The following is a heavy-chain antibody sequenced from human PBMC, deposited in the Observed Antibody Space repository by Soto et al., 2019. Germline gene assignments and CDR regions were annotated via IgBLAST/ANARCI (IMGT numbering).Heavy chain of an antibody. CDR2: MSITGDR. CDR1: GFIFSSFN. Sequence: GWSLRLSCAASGFIFSSFNMNWIRQAPGRGLEFVSYMSITGDRYYADSVRGRFTVSRDNAENSLFLQMNSLGDEDTAVYYCVRDHMWAFDYWGQGILVTVSS. D-gene: IGHD1-26*01. V-gene: IGHV3-48*02. J-gene: IGHJ4*02. CDR3: VRDHMWAFDY.